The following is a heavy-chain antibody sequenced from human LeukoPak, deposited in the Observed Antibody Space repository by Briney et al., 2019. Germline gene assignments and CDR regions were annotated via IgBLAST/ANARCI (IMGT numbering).Heavy chain of an antibody. J-gene: IGHJ5*02. CDR3: AREDEMTSWFDP. D-gene: IGHD4-11*01. CDR2: INPNSGGT. V-gene: IGHV1-2*02. Sequence: ASVKVSCKASGYTFTGYYMHWVRQAPGQGLEWMGWINPNSGGTNYAQKFQGGVTMTRDTSISTAYMELSRLRSDDTAVYYCAREDEMTSWFDPWGQGTLVTVSS. CDR1: GYTFTGYY.